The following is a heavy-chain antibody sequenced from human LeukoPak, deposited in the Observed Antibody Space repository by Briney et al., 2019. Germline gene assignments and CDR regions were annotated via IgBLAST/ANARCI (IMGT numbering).Heavy chain of an antibody. CDR3: ARVRITMVRGVTGYYYYYYMDV. V-gene: IGHV4-39*07. D-gene: IGHD3-10*01. Sequence: SETLSLTCTVSGGSMSSSSYYWGWIRQPPGKGLEWIGSIYYSGSTYYNPSLKSRVTISVDTSKNQFSLKLSSVTAADTAVYYCARVRITMVRGVTGYYYYYYMDVWGKGTTVTVSS. CDR1: GGSMSSSSYY. J-gene: IGHJ6*03. CDR2: IYYSGST.